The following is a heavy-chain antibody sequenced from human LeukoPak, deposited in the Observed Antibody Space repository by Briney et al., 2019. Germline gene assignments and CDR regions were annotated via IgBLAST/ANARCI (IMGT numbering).Heavy chain of an antibody. CDR1: GGSISSSSYY. CDR3: ARVPPRVWSYYDILTGFNWFDP. CDR2: IYYSGST. V-gene: IGHV4-39*07. J-gene: IGHJ5*02. D-gene: IGHD3-9*01. Sequence: SETLSLTCTVSGGSISSSSYYWGWIRQPPGKGLEWIGSIYYSGSTYYNPSLKSRVTISVDTSKNQFSLKLSSVTAADTAVYYCARVPPRVWSYYDILTGFNWFDPWGQGTLVTVSS.